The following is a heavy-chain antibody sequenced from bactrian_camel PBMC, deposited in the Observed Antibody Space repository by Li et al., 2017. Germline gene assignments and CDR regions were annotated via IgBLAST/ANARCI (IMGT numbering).Heavy chain of an antibody. CDR1: GFSFSGYG. Sequence: VQLVESGGGLVQPGGSLRLSSVGSGFSFSGYGMSWVRQAPGKGLEWVSTIEGGYSDTYYPDSVKGRFTISRDNAKNMVYLQMNSLKSEDTAAYYCVTGYGMRTFAYWGQGTQVTVS. CDR2: IEGGYSDT. V-gene: IGHV3S40*01. J-gene: IGHJ6*01. CDR3: VTGYGMRTFAY. D-gene: IGHD3*01.